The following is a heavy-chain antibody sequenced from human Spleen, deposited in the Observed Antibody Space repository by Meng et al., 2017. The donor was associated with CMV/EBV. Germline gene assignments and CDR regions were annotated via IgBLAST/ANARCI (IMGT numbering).Heavy chain of an antibody. V-gene: IGHV1-2*02. Sequence: SVKVSCKASGYTFTGYYMHWVRQAPGQGLEWMGWINPNSGGTNYAQKFQGRVTMNRDTSISTAYMALSRLRSDDTAVYYCARVLTGTTSGYDYWGQGTLVTVSS. J-gene: IGHJ4*02. D-gene: IGHD1-7*01. CDR1: GYTFTGYY. CDR2: INPNSGGT. CDR3: ARVLTGTTSGYDY.